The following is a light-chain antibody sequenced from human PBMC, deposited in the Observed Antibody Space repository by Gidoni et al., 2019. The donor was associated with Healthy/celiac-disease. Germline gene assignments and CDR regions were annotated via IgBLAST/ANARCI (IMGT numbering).Light chain of an antibody. Sequence: DIQMTQSPSSLSASVGDRVTITCRASQSISSYLNWYQQKPGKAPKLLIYAASSLQSGVPSRFSGSGSGTEFTITISSLQPEDFATYYCQQSYSTLWTFGQGTKVEIK. CDR1: QSISSY. CDR3: QQSYSTLWT. CDR2: AAS. V-gene: IGKV1-39*01. J-gene: IGKJ1*01.